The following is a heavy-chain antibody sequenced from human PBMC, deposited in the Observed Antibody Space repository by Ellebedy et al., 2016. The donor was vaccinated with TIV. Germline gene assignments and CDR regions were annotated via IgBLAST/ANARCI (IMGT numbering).Heavy chain of an antibody. V-gene: IGHV3-23*01. J-gene: IGHJ4*02. CDR1: GFSFNSYA. CDR2: ISNTGSRT. CDR3: AMLYGAGY. Sequence: PGGSLRLSCAASGFSFNSYAMSWVRQAPGKGLEWVSTISNTGSRTYYADSVEGRFIISRDNSKRTLFLQMNSLRAEDTALYYCAMLYGAGYWGQGTLVTVSS. D-gene: IGHD3-16*02.